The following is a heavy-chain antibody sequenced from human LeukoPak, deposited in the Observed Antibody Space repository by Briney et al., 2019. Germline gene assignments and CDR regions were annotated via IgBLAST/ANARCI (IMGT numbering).Heavy chain of an antibody. V-gene: IGHV4-31*03. CDR2: IYYSGST. D-gene: IGHD6-13*01. J-gene: IGHJ4*02. CDR1: GGSISSGGYY. CDR3: AIDVGIDRYFDY. Sequence: PSQTLSLTCTVSGGSISSGGYYWSWIRQHPGKGREWIGYIYYSGSTYYNPSLKSRVTISVDTSKNQFSLKLSSVTAADTAVYYCAIDVGIDRYFDYWGQGTLVTVSS.